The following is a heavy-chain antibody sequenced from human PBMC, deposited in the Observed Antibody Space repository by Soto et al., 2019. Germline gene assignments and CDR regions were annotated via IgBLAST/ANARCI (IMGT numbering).Heavy chain of an antibody. CDR2: IFHGGST. J-gene: IGHJ4*02. D-gene: IGHD2-2*01. CDR3: ARTRLYCSDTTCYEFYFDY. Sequence: SETLSLTCTVSGGSITNTNWWSWIRQPPGKGLEWLGAIFHGGSTNYNPSLKSRVTMSADKSQNRFSLNLTSVTAADTAVYFCARTRLYCSDTTCYEFYFDYWGQGTKVTVSS. V-gene: IGHV4-4*02. CDR1: GGSITNTNW.